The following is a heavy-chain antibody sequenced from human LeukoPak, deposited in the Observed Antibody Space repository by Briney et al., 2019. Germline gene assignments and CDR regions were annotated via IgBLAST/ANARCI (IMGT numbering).Heavy chain of an antibody. Sequence: SETLSLTCTVSGYSISSGYYWGWIRQPPGKGLEWIGNIYHSGSTYYNPSLKSRVTMSRDTSKNQFSLMLSSVTAADTAVYYCARGLSYGFVYWGQGTLVTVSS. CDR2: IYHSGST. CDR1: GYSISSGYY. J-gene: IGHJ4*02. D-gene: IGHD5-18*01. V-gene: IGHV4-38-2*02. CDR3: ARGLSYGFVY.